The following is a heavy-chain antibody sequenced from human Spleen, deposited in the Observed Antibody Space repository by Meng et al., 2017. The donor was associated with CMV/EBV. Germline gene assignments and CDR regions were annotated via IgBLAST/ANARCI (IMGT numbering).Heavy chain of an antibody. D-gene: IGHD6-6*01. J-gene: IGHJ6*02. Sequence: GGSLRLSCAASGFTFSSYAMSWVRQASGKGLEWVSIIYSGGATYYADSVEGRFTISRDNSENTVYLQMNSLRAEDTAVYYCARSIAAVYGMDVWGQGTTVTVSS. CDR3: ARSIAAVYGMDV. V-gene: IGHV3-53*01. CDR2: IYSGGAT. CDR1: GFTFSSYA.